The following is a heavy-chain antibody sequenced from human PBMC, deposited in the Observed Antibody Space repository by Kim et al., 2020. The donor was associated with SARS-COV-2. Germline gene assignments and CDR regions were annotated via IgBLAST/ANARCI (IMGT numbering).Heavy chain of an antibody. Sequence: SVKVSCKASGGTFSSYAISWVRQAPGQGLEWMGRITPILGISHSAQEFQGRVTIIADKSTSTVYMELSSLRSEDTAVYYCARVYYYDSSGYDHYYYAMDVWGQGTTVTVSS. J-gene: IGHJ6*02. CDR2: ITPILGIS. CDR1: GGTFSSYA. CDR3: ARVYYYDSSGYDHYYYAMDV. V-gene: IGHV1-69*04. D-gene: IGHD3-22*01.